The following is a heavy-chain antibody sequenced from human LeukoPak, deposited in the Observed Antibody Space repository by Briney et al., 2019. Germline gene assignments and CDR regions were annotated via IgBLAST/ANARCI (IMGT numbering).Heavy chain of an antibody. CDR2: IKRKTDGETT. V-gene: IGHV3-15*01. J-gene: IGHJ5*02. Sequence: PGRSLRLSCAASGFTFNNAWMNWVRQAPGKGLEWVGRIKRKTDGETTDYAAPVKGRFTISRDDSKNTLYLQMSSLKTQDTGVYSCRIDRFCIGMANCDWFHPWRQGTLVTVSS. CDR3: RIDRFCIGMANCDWFHP. CDR1: GFTFNNAW. D-gene: IGHD1-14*01.